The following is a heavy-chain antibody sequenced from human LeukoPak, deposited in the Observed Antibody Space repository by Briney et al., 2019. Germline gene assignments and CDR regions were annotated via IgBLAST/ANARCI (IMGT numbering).Heavy chain of an antibody. CDR1: GGTFSSYA. D-gene: IGHD5-12*01. CDR2: ISGYNGNT. J-gene: IGHJ4*02. Sequence: ASVTVSCKASGGTFSSYAISWVRQAPGQGLEWMGWISGYNGNTNYARKVRGRVTMTTDTSTSTAYMELRSLRSDDTAVYYCARDEGGYGLGDYWGQGTLVTVSS. CDR3: ARDEGGYGLGDY. V-gene: IGHV1-18*01.